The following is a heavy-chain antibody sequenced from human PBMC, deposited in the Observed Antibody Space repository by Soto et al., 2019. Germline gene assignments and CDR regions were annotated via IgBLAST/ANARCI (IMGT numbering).Heavy chain of an antibody. D-gene: IGHD2-2*02. J-gene: IGHJ6*02. V-gene: IGHV1-18*01. CDR2: ISAYNGNT. Sequence: QVQLVQSGAEVKKPGASVKVSCKASGYTSTSYGISWVRQAPGQGLEWMGWISAYNGNTNYAQKLQGRVTMTTDTSTSTAYMELRSLRSDDTAVYYCARDEEECSSTSCYTGYYYGMDVWGQGTTVTVSS. CDR3: ARDEEECSSTSCYTGYYYGMDV. CDR1: GYTSTSYG.